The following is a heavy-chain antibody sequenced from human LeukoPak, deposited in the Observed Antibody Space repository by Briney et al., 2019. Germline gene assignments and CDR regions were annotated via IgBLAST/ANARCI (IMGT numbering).Heavy chain of an antibody. CDR2: ISAYNGNT. CDR3: ARDRVYMAAAAPFDY. D-gene: IGHD6-13*01. Sequence: ASVKVSCKASGYTFTSYGISWVRQAPGQGLEWMGWISAYNGNTNDAQKLQGRVTMTIDTSTSTAYMELRSLRSDDTAVYYCARDRVYMAAAAPFDYWGQGTLVTVSS. V-gene: IGHV1-18*01. J-gene: IGHJ4*02. CDR1: GYTFTSYG.